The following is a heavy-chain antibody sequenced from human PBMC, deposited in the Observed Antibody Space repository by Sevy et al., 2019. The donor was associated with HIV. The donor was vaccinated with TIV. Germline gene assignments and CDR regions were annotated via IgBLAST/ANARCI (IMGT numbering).Heavy chain of an antibody. D-gene: IGHD5-18*01. CDR3: VREGVGGDSYSLDC. CDR1: GFTFSSYW. Sequence: GGSLRLSCAASGFTFSSYWMSWVRQAPGKGLEWVATMKEDGSERNYVDSVKGRFTISRDNAKNSLYLQMNSLRAEDTAVYYCVREGVGGDSYSLDCWGQRTLVTVSS. J-gene: IGHJ4*02. V-gene: IGHV3-7*01. CDR2: MKEDGSER.